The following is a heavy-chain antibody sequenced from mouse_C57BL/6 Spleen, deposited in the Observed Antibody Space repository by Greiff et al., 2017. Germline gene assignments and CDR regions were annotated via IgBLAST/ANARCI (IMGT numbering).Heavy chain of an antibody. D-gene: IGHD1-1*01. J-gene: IGHJ2*01. CDR3: TTEYYVSSHYFDY. Sequence: EVQLVESGAELVRPGASVKLSCTASGFNIKDYYMHWVKQRPEQGLEWIGRIDPEDGDTEYAPKFKGKATMTEDTSSNTAYLQLSSLTSADTAVYYCTTEYYVSSHYFDYWGQGTTLTVSS. CDR2: IDPEDGDT. V-gene: IGHV14-1*01. CDR1: GFNIKDYY.